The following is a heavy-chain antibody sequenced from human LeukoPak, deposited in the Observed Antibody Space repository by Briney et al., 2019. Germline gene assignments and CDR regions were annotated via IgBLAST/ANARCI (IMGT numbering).Heavy chain of an antibody. V-gene: IGHV4-34*01. Sequence: PSETLSLTCAVYGGSFSGYYWSWIRQPPGKGLEWIGEINHSGSTNYNPSLKSRVTISVDTSKNQFSLKLSSVTAADTAVYYCARVQDGGYSLHFDYWGQGTLVTVSS. CDR2: INHSGST. CDR1: GGSFSGYY. J-gene: IGHJ4*02. D-gene: IGHD4-17*01. CDR3: ARVQDGGYSLHFDY.